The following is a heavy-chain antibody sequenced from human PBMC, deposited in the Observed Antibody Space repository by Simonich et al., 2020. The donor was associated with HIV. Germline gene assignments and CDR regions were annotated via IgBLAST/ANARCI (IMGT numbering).Heavy chain of an antibody. D-gene: IGHD3-10*01. J-gene: IGHJ4*02. V-gene: IGHV4-34*01. Sequence: QVQLQQWGAGLLKPSETLSLTCAVYGGSFSGYYWSWIRQPPGKGLEWMGEINHSGSTNYNPSLKSRVTISLDTSKNQFSLKLSSVTAADTAVYYCARGGYYGSGSYSVRFDYWGQGTLVTVSS. CDR3: ARGGYYGSGSYSVRFDY. CDR1: GGSFSGYY. CDR2: INHSGST.